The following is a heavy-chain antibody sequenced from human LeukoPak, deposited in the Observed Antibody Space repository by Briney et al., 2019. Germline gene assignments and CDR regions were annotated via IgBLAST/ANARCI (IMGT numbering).Heavy chain of an antibody. D-gene: IGHD6-19*01. CDR1: GFTFSTYW. J-gene: IGHJ4*02. V-gene: IGHV3-74*01. Sequence: PGGSLRLSCAASGFTFSTYWMHWVRQAPGKGLVWVSRINSDGSTTTYADSVKGRFTISRDNAKNTVSLQMNSLRAEDTAVYYCARGYSGYSSGWYSGWGQGTLVTVSS. CDR3: ARGYSGYSSGWYSG. CDR2: INSDGSTT.